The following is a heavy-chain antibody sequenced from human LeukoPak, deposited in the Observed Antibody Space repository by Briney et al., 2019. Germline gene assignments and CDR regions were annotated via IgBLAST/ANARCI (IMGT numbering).Heavy chain of an antibody. CDR2: IIPIFGIT. CDR3: ARGPLDYGMDV. Sequence: SVKVSCKASGGTFSSYAISWVRQAPGQGLEWMGRIIPIFGITNYAQKFQGRVTITADKSTSTAYMELSSLRSEDTAVYYRARGPLDYGMDVWGQGTTVTVSS. V-gene: IGHV1-69*04. J-gene: IGHJ6*02. CDR1: GGTFSSYA.